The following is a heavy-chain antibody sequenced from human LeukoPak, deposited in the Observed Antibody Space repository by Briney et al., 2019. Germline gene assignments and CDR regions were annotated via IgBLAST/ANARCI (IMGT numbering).Heavy chain of an antibody. Sequence: GGSLRLSCAASGFTFSSNFMSWVRQAPGRGLEWVSVIYSGGRTDYADSVKGRFTISRDNSKNTLYLQMNSLRAEDTAVYYCAKDRYGSGSSDYWGQGTLVTVSS. D-gene: IGHD3-10*01. CDR2: IYSGGRT. J-gene: IGHJ4*02. V-gene: IGHV3-53*01. CDR1: GFTFSSNF. CDR3: AKDRYGSGSSDY.